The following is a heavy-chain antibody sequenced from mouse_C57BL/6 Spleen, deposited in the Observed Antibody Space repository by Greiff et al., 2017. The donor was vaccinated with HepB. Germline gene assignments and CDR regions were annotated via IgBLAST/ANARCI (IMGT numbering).Heavy chain of an antibody. J-gene: IGHJ3*01. V-gene: IGHV7-4*01. CDR1: GFTFNDYH. Sequence: EVQVVESGGGLVQPGASLRLSCAASGFTFNDYHMSWVRQPPGKAPEWLALIRNKANGYATEYTASVKGRFTISRDNSQNILYLQINTLRAEDSATYYCVKAVSSGSSYTWFAYWGQGTLVTVSA. D-gene: IGHD1-1*01. CDR2: IRNKANGYAT. CDR3: VKAVSSGSSYTWFAY.